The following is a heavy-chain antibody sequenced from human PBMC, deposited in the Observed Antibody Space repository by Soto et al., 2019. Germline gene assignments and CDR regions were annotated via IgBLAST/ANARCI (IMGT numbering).Heavy chain of an antibody. J-gene: IGHJ6*02. D-gene: IGHD2-2*01. V-gene: IGHV3-7*05. CDR3: ARDQGVVVPAIYGMDV. CDR1: GFTFSSYW. CDR2: IKQDGSEK. Sequence: GSLRLSCAASGFTFSSYWMSWVRQAPGKGLEWVANIKQDGSEKYYVDSVKGRFTISRDNAKNSLYLQMNSLRAEDTAVYYCARDQGVVVPAIYGMDVWGQGTTVTVSS.